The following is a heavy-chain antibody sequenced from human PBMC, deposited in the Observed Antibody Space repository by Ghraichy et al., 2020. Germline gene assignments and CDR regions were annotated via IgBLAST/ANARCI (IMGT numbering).Heavy chain of an antibody. D-gene: IGHD3/OR15-3a*01. CDR1: GFTFSSYW. CDR3: ARDGLAPNYYYYYYMDV. CDR2: IKQDGSEK. V-gene: IGHV3-7*01. J-gene: IGHJ6*03. Sequence: GGSLRLSCAASGFTFSSYWMSWVRQAPGKGLEWVANIKQDGSEKYYVDSVKGRFTISRDNAKNSLYLQMNSLRAEDTAVYYCARDGLAPNYYYYYYMDVWGKGTTVTVSS.